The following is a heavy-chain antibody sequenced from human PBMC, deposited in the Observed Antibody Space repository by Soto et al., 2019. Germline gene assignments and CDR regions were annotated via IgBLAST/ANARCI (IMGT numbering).Heavy chain of an antibody. CDR3: ARDPVDLFGYMDV. Sequence: QEELVQSGAEVSKPGSSVNVSCKASEGTFGSYSITWVRQAPGQRLEWMGEIIPLLRTVNYAQKFQGRVTITGDRSTNTVYMGLSSLRSDDTAVYYCARDPVDLFGYMDVWGQGTTVTVSS. V-gene: IGHV1-69*06. J-gene: IGHJ6*02. D-gene: IGHD6-25*01. CDR1: EGTFGSYS. CDR2: IIPLLRTV.